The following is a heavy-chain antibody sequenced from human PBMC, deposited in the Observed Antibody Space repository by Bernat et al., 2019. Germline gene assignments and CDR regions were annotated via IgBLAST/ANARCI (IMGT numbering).Heavy chain of an antibody. CDR3: ARAGRHSTLWGWFDP. CDR2: ISYDGSNT. V-gene: IGHV3-30*04. CDR1: GFTFSEFA. J-gene: IGHJ5*02. Sequence: QVQLVESGGGVVQPGRSLRLSCAASGFTFSEFAMHWVRQAPGKGQEWLAVISYDGSNTYYTESVKDRFTISRDNTKNTLYLQMISLRAEDTALFFCARAGRHSTLWGWFDPWGQGTLVTVSS. D-gene: IGHD3-16*01.